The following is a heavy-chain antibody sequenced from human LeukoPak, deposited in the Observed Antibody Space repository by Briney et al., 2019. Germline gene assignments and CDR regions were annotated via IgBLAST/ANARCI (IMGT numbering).Heavy chain of an antibody. CDR1: GYTFTGYY. CDR2: INPNSGGT. V-gene: IGHV1-2*02. CDR3: ATFRGLNTVGIFDY. Sequence: ASVKVSCKASGYTFTGYYMHWVRQAPGQGLEWMGWINPNSGGTNYAQKFQGRVTMTRDTSISTAYMELSRLRSDDTAVYYCATFRGLNTVGIFDYWGQGTLVTVSS. J-gene: IGHJ4*02. D-gene: IGHD4-23*01.